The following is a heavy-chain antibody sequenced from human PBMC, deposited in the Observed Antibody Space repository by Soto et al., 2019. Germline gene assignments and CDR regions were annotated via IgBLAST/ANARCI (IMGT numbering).Heavy chain of an antibody. CDR2: ISGSGGST. Sequence: GGSLRLSCAASGFTFSSYAMSWVRQAPGKGLEWVSAISGSGGSTYYADSVKGRFTISRDSSKNTVSLEMTSLRAEDTAVYNCAKGGRQWLVTSDFNYWGQGTLVTVSS. D-gene: IGHD6-19*01. J-gene: IGHJ4*02. CDR1: GFTFSSYA. CDR3: AKGGRQWLVTSDFNY. V-gene: IGHV3-23*01.